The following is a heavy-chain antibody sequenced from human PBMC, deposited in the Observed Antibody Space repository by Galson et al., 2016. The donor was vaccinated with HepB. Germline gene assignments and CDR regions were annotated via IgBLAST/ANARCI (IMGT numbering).Heavy chain of an antibody. CDR3: VKDRKYRCSSSTCYWEFDY. Sequence: SLRLSCAASGFSFDDYGMDWVRQGPGKGLEWDAGISWNSVGVGYADSVKGRFTISRDNAKNSLHLQMNSLRVEDTALYYCVKDRKYRCSSSTCYWEFDYWGQGTRVTV. V-gene: IGHV3-9*01. D-gene: IGHD2-2*01. J-gene: IGHJ4*02. CDR2: ISWNSVGV. CDR1: GFSFDDYG.